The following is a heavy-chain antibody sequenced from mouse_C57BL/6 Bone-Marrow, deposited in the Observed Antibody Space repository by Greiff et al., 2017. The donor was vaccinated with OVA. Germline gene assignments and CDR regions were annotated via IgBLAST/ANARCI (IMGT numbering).Heavy chain of an antibody. V-gene: IGHV5-4*01. J-gene: IGHJ2*01. Sequence: EVQLMESGGGLVKPGGSLKLSCAASGFTFSSYAMSWVRQTPEKRLEWVATISDGGSYTYYPDNVKGRFTISRDNAKNNLYLQMSHLKSEDTAMYYCAREGDYWGQGTTLTVSS. CDR3: AREGDY. CDR1: GFTFSSYA. CDR2: ISDGGSYT.